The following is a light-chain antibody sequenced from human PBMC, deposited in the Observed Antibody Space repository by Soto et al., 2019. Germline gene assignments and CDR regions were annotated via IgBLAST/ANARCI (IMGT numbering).Light chain of an antibody. CDR2: EDN. CDR1: SVSIASNY. V-gene: IGLV6-57*03. Sequence: NFMLTQPHSVSESPGKTVTISCTRSSVSIASNYVQWYQQRPGSAPTTVIYEDNQRPSGVPDRFSGSIDSSSNSASLTISGLKTEDEADYYCQSYDSSNHAVFGGGTKLTVL. J-gene: IGLJ3*02. CDR3: QSYDSSNHAV.